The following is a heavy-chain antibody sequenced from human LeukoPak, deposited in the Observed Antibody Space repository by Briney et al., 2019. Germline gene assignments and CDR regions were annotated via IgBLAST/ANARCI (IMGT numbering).Heavy chain of an antibody. D-gene: IGHD2-2*02. CDR1: GFTFSDYY. Sequence: PGGSLRLSCAASGFTFSDYYLSWIRQAPGKGLEWVSYISSSGSTINYADSAKGRFTISRDNAKNSLYLQMNSLRAEDTAVYHCARSNSTNCYTDWGQGTLVTVSS. J-gene: IGHJ4*02. CDR2: ISSSGSTI. V-gene: IGHV3-11*01. CDR3: ARSNSTNCYTD.